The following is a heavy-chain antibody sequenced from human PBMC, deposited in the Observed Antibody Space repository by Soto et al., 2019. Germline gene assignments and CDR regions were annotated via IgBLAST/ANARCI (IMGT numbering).Heavy chain of an antibody. V-gene: IGHV3-30*18. CDR2: ISYDGSNK. CDR3: AKDLRSSSWGYYYYGMDL. D-gene: IGHD6-6*01. J-gene: IGHJ6*02. Sequence: GGSLRLSCAASGFTFSSYGMHWVRQAPGKGLEWVAVISYDGSNKYYADSVKGRFTISRDNSKNTLYLQMNSLRAEDTAVYYCAKDLRSSSWGYYYYGMDLWGQGTTVTVSS. CDR1: GFTFSSYG.